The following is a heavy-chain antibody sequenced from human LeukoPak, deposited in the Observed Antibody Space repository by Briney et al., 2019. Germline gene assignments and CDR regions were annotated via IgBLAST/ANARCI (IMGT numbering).Heavy chain of an antibody. CDR2: IYHSGST. CDR1: GGSISSDNW. J-gene: IGHJ4*02. V-gene: IGHV4-4*02. D-gene: IGHD5-12*01. CDR3: ARGPSVAALLDY. Sequence: PSETLSLTCAVSGGSISSDNWWTWVPQPPGKGLEWIGEIYHSGSTNYNPSHRSRVTLSVDKSKNQFSLKLTSVTAADTAVYYCARGPSVAALLDYWGQGTLVTVSS.